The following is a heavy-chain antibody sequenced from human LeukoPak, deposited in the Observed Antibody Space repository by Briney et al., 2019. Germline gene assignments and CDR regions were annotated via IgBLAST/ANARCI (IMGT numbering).Heavy chain of an antibody. CDR2: INPNSGGT. CDR3: ARGGYNSGYYNFDY. D-gene: IGHD6-25*01. J-gene: IGHJ4*02. V-gene: IGHV1-2*02. CDR1: GYTFTVYY. Sequence: ASVTVSCKASGYTFTVYYMHWVRQAPGQGLEWMGWINPNSGGTNYAQDFHGRVTMTRDTSITTAYMELSRLRSDDTAVYYCARGGYNSGYYNFDYWGQGTLVTVSS.